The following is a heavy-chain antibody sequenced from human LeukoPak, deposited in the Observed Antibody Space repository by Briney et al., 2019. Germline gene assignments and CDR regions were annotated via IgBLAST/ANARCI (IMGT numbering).Heavy chain of an antibody. Sequence: GGSLRLSCAASGFTFSSYWMHWVRQAPGKGLVWVSRINSDGSSTSYADSVKGRFTISRDNAKSTLYLQMNSLRAEDTAVYYCARGVYGHYVEAFYYWGQGPLVTVSS. CDR2: INSDGSST. J-gene: IGHJ4*02. CDR3: ARGVYGHYVEAFYY. V-gene: IGHV3-74*01. D-gene: IGHD4-17*01. CDR1: GFTFSSYW.